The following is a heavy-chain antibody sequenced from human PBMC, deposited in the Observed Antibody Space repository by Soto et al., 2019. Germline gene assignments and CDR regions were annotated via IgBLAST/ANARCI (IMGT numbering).Heavy chain of an antibody. J-gene: IGHJ6*02. V-gene: IGHV3-7*01. D-gene: IGHD3-3*01. Sequence: EVQLVESGGGLVQPGGSLRLSCAASGFTFSSYWMSWVRQAPGRGLDGVANKKQDGSEKYYVDSVKGRFTISRDNAKNSLYLQMNSLRAEDTAVYYCARDRVLRFLEWLPYYGMDVWGQGTTVTVSS. CDR3: ARDRVLRFLEWLPYYGMDV. CDR1: GFTFSSYW. CDR2: KKQDGSEK.